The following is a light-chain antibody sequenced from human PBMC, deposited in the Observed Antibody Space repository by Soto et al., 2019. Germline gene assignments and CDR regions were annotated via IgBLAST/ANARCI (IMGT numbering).Light chain of an antibody. CDR1: NIGSKS. V-gene: IGLV3-21*02. J-gene: IGLJ1*01. CDR3: QVWDSSSDHPYV. Sequence: SYELTQPPSVSVAPGQTARITCGGNNIGSKSVHWYQQKPGQAPVLVVYDDSDRPSGIPERFSGSNSGNTATLTISRVEAGDEADYYCQVWDSSSDHPYVFGTGTKLTVL. CDR2: DDS.